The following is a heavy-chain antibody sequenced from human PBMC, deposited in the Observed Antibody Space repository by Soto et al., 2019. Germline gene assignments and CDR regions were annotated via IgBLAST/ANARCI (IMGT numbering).Heavy chain of an antibody. V-gene: IGHV3-30*03. CDR2: ISYDGIDE. CDR3: ARDHEEMATVGIGY. D-gene: IGHD4-4*01. CDR1: GFIFTSYG. J-gene: IGHJ4*02. Sequence: QVQLVESGGGVVQPGRSLRLSCAASGFIFTSYGIHWVRQAPGMGLEWVAVISYDGIDENYADSVKGRFTIYRDNSKNTLYLQMNSLRAEDTAVYYCARDHEEMATVGIGYWGQGTLVTVSS.